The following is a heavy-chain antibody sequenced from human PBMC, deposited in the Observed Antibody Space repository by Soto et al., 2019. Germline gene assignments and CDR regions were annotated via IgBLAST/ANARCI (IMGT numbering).Heavy chain of an antibody. CDR3: AANRGYNYYYGMDV. D-gene: IGHD3-22*01. CDR2: ISGSGGST. J-gene: IGHJ6*02. V-gene: IGHV3-23*01. CDR1: GFTFSSYA. Sequence: GGSLRLSCAASGFTFSSYAMSWVRQAPGKGLEWVSAISGSGGSTYYADSVKGRFTISRDNSKNTLYLQMNSLRAEDTAVYYCAANRGYNYYYGMDVWGQWTTVTVSS.